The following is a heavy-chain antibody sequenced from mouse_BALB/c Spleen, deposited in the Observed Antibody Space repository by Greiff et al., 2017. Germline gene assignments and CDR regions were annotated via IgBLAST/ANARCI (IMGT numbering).Heavy chain of an antibody. CDR2: IDPENGDT. V-gene: IGHV14-4*02. CDR3: NAWYGNHYYAMDY. D-gene: IGHD2-10*02. J-gene: IGHJ4*01. CDR1: GFNIKDYY. Sequence: VTLKVSGAELVRSGASVKLSCTASGFNIKDYYMHWVKQRPEQGLEWIGWIDPENGDTEYAPKFQGKATMTADTSSNTAYLQLSSLTSEDTAVYDCNAWYGNHYYAMDYWGQGTSVTVSS.